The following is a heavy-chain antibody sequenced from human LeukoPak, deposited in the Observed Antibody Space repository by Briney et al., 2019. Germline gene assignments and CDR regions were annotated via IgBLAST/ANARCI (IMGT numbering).Heavy chain of an antibody. J-gene: IGHJ4*02. CDR2: VTGNGGST. D-gene: IGHD3-10*02. Sequence: SGGSLRLSCAASGFTFSSFSMSWVRQAPGKGLEWVSGVTGNGGSTYYGDSVKGRFTISRDNSKNTLYLQMNSLRAEDTAVYYCASLFGELFQLFDYWGQGTLVTVSS. CDR1: GFTFSSFS. CDR3: ASLFGELFQLFDY. V-gene: IGHV3-23*01.